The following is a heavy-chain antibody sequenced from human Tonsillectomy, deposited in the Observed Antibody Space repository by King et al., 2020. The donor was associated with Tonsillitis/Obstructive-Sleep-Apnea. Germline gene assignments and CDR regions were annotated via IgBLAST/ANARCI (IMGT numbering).Heavy chain of an antibody. Sequence: VQLQESGPGLVKPSETLSLTCTVSGGSIDSYYWNWIRQPPGKGLEWIGYIYYSGSTNYNPSLKSRVTISIDTSKNQFSLKLSSVTAADTAVYYCARLPASYCSTFDYWGQGSLVTVSS. CDR2: IYYSGST. D-gene: IGHD6-13*01. V-gene: IGHV4-59*08. J-gene: IGHJ4*02. CDR3: ARLPASYCSTFDY. CDR1: GGSIDSYY.